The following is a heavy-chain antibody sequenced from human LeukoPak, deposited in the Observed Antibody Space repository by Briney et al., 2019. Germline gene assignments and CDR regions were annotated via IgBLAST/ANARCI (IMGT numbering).Heavy chain of an antibody. V-gene: IGHV1-18*01. Sequence: GSVKVSRKASGYTFTSYGISWVRQAPGQGLEWMGWISAYNGNTNYAQKLQGRVTMTTDTSTSTAYMELRSLRSDDTAVYYCARIVVVPAAMYYFDYWGQGTLVTVSS. D-gene: IGHD2-2*01. CDR3: ARIVVVPAAMYYFDY. J-gene: IGHJ4*02. CDR2: ISAYNGNT. CDR1: GYTFTSYG.